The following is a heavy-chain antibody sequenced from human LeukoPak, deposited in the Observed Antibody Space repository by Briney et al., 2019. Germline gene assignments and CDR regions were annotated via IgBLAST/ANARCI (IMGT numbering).Heavy chain of an antibody. J-gene: IGHJ4*02. Sequence: GGSLRLSCAASGFTFSDYYMSWVRQAPGKGLEWVSYISSSGSTIYYADSVKGRFTISRDNAKNSLYLQMNSLRAEDTAVYYCARDNYYDSSGFDYWGQGTLVTVSS. CDR1: GFTFSDYY. D-gene: IGHD3-22*01. CDR3: ARDNYYDSSGFDY. CDR2: ISSSGSTI. V-gene: IGHV3-11*01.